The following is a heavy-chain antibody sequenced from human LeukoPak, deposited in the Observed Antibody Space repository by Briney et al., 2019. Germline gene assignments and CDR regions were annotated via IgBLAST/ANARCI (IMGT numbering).Heavy chain of an antibody. Sequence: SVKVSCKASGGTFSSYAISWVRQAPGQGLEWMGGIIPIFGTANYAQRFQGRVTITTDESTSTAYMGLSSLRSEDTAVYYCATDFWSGQYNWFDPWGQGTLVTVSS. D-gene: IGHD3-3*01. CDR3: ATDFWSGQYNWFDP. V-gene: IGHV1-69*05. J-gene: IGHJ5*02. CDR1: GGTFSSYA. CDR2: IIPIFGTA.